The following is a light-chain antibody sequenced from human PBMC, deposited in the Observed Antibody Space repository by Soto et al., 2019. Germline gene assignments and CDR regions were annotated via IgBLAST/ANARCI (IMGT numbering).Light chain of an antibody. Sequence: QSALTQPASVSGSPGQSITISCTGTSSDVGAYNHVSWYQQHPGKVPKVMIYEVNNRPSGVPDRFSGSKSGNTASLTISGLQAEDEADYYCCSYAGGYTHAVFGGGTKVTVL. J-gene: IGLJ2*01. CDR1: SSDVGAYNH. CDR3: CSYAGGYTHAV. V-gene: IGLV2-14*03. CDR2: EVN.